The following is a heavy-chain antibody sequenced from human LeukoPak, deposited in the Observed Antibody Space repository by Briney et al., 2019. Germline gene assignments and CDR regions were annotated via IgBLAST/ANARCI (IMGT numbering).Heavy chain of an antibody. V-gene: IGHV1-69*01. Sequence: GSSVKVSCKASGGTFSSYAISWVRQAPGQGLEWIGGIIPIFGTANYAQKFQGRVTITADESTSTAYMELSSLRSEDTAVYYCARGGAYGDYEYFQHWGQGTLVTVSS. J-gene: IGHJ1*01. D-gene: IGHD4-17*01. CDR3: ARGGAYGDYEYFQH. CDR1: GGTFSSYA. CDR2: IIPIFGTA.